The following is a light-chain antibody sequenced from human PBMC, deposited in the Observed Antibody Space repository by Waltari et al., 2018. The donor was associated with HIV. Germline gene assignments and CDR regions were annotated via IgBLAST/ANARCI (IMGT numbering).Light chain of an antibody. CDR1: SSDVGGSHY. V-gene: IGLV2-8*01. CDR3: SSYAGSNNLV. J-gene: IGLJ2*01. Sequence: QSALTQPPSASGSPGQSVTISCPGTSSDVGGSHYLSWYQQHPGKAPKLMIYEVSKRPSGVPDRFSGSKSGNTASLTVSGLQAEDEADYYCSSYAGSNNLVFGGGTKLTVL. CDR2: EVS.